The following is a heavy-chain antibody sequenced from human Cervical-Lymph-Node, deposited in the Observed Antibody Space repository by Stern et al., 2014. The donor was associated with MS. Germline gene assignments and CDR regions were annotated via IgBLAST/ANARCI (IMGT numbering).Heavy chain of an antibody. D-gene: IGHD3-16*01. CDR1: GGSISSSNW. CDR3: ATAVWGYARPRIVWFDP. J-gene: IGHJ5*02. CDR2: IYHSVSP. V-gene: IGHV4-4*02. Sequence: VQLVESGPGLVKPSGTLSLTCAVSGGSISSSNWWSWVRQPPGKGLAWIGEIYHSVSPNYNPSLKSRVTISVEKSKNQFSLKLSSVTAADTAVYYCATAVWGYARPRIVWFDPWGQGTLVTVSS.